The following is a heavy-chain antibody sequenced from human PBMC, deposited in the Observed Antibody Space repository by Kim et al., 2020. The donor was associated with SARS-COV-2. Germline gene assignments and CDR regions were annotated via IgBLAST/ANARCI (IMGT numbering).Heavy chain of an antibody. Sequence: ATSVEGRFTISRDNSKTTLYLQMNSLRAEDTAGYYCARDRAFGDYDSSDYWGQGTLVTVSS. V-gene: IGHV3-33*01. D-gene: IGHD3-22*01. J-gene: IGHJ4*02. CDR3: ARDRAFGDYDSSDY.